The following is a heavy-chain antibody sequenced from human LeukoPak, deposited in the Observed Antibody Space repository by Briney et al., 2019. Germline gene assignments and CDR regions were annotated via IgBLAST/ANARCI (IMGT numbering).Heavy chain of an antibody. V-gene: IGHV4-39*01. Sequence: PSETLSLTCTVSGGSISRSSYYWGWTRQPPGKGLEWIGSIYYSGSTYYNPSLKSRVTISVDTSKNQFSLKLSSVTAADTAVYYCARQIAARQYYYYYYMDVWGKGTTVTVSS. J-gene: IGHJ6*03. D-gene: IGHD6-6*01. CDR3: ARQIAARQYYYYYYMDV. CDR2: IYYSGST. CDR1: GGSISRSSYY.